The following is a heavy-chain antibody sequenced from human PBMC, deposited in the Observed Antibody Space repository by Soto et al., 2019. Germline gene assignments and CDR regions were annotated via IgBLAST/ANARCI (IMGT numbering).Heavy chain of an antibody. J-gene: IGHJ4*02. CDR2: ISGSGGST. CDR3: AKGITMIVVVIGGIDY. V-gene: IGHV3-23*01. CDR1: GFTFSSYA. Sequence: EVQLLESGGGLVQPGGSLRLSCAASGFTFSSYAMSWVRQAPGKGLEWVSAISGSGGSTYYADSVKGRFTISRDNSKNTLYLQMNSLRAEDTAVYYCAKGITMIVVVIGGIDYWGQGTLVTVSS. D-gene: IGHD3-22*01.